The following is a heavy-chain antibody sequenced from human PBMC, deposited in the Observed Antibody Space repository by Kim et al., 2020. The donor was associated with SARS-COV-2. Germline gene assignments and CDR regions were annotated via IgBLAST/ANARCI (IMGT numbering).Heavy chain of an antibody. J-gene: IGHJ4*02. V-gene: IGHV4-30-2*05. D-gene: IGHD6-6*01. CDR3: ARAEYISTYFDY. Sequence: YYNPSLKSRVTISVDTSKNQFSLKLSSVTAADTAVYYCARAEYISTYFDYWGQGTLVTVSS.